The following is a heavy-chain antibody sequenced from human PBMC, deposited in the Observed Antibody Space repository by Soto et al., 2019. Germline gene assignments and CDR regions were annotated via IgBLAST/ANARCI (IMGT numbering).Heavy chain of an antibody. J-gene: IGHJ3*02. D-gene: IGHD5-12*01. Sequence: QVQLQESGPGLVKPSQTLSLTCTVSGGSISSGGYYWSWIRQHPGKGLEWIGYIYYSGSTYYNPSLKSRVTLSVDTSKNQFSLKLSSVTAADTAVYYCARAVRDGYTHDAFDIWGQGTMVTVSS. V-gene: IGHV4-31*03. CDR1: GGSISSGGYY. CDR3: ARAVRDGYTHDAFDI. CDR2: IYYSGST.